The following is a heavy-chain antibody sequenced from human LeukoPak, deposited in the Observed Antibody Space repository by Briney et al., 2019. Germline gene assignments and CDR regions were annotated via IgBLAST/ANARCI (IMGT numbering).Heavy chain of an antibody. D-gene: IGHD3-22*01. CDR1: GFTFGDYA. V-gene: IGHV3-49*03. Sequence: PGGSLRLSCTASGFTFGDYAMSWFRQAPGKGLEWVGFIRSKAYGGTTEYAASVKGRFTISRDDSKSIAYLQMNSLKTEDTAVYYCTRDEYYDLGLSDYWGQGTLVTVSS. CDR3: TRDEYYDLGLSDY. CDR2: IRSKAYGGTT. J-gene: IGHJ4*02.